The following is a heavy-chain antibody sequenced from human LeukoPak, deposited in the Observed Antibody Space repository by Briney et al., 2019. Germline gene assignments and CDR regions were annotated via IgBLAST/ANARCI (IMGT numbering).Heavy chain of an antibody. CDR3: ARQRVAAAGPNWFDP. CDR1: GFTVSNNY. Sequence: PGGSLRLSCAASGFTVSNNYMTWVRQAPGKGLEWVSVIYIDGATYYADSVKGRFTISRDNSKNTLYLQMNSLRAEDTAVYYCARQRVAAAGPNWFDPWGQGTLVTVSS. J-gene: IGHJ5*02. V-gene: IGHV3-53*05. CDR2: IYIDGAT. D-gene: IGHD6-13*01.